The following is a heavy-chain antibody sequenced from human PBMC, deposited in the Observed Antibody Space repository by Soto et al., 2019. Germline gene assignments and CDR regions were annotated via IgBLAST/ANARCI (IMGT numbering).Heavy chain of an antibody. J-gene: IGHJ4*02. V-gene: IGHV1-69*13. CDR2: IIPIFGTA. D-gene: IGHD4-4*01. CDR3: ARGRTTGNHNFEY. Sequence: SVKVSCTSSVGTFSSYAVGWVRQAPGQGLEWMGGIIPIFGTANYAQKFQGRVTITADESTSTAYMELSSLRSEDTAVYYCARGRTTGNHNFEYWGQGTLVTVSS. CDR1: VGTFSSYA.